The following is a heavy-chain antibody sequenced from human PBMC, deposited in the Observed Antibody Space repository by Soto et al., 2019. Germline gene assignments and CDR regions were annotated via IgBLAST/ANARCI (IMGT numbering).Heavy chain of an antibody. CDR2: IKSKTDGGTT. Sequence: GSLRLSCAASGFTFSNAWMNLVRQAPGKGLEWVGRIKSKTDGGTTDYAAPVKGRFTISRDDSKNTLYLQMNSLKTEDTAVYFFITVLDYYSCSMVVSGPGTTVTVFS. J-gene: IGHJ6*02. CDR3: ITVLDYYSCSMVV. CDR1: GFTFSNAW. V-gene: IGHV3-15*07.